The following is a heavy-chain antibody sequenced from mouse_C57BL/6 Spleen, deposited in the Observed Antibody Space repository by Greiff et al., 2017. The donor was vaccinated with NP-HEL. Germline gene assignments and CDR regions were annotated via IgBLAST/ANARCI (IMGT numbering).Heavy chain of an antibody. CDR3: ASEEIDYFDY. V-gene: IGHV1-66*01. D-gene: IGHD5-1-1*01. J-gene: IGHJ2*01. Sequence: QVQLQQSGPELVKPGASVKISCKASGYSFTSYYIHWVKQRPGQGLEWIGWIYPGSGNTKYNEKFKGKATLTADTSSSTAYMQLSSLTSEDSAVYYCASEEIDYFDYWGQGTTLTVSS. CDR1: GYSFTSYY. CDR2: IYPGSGNT.